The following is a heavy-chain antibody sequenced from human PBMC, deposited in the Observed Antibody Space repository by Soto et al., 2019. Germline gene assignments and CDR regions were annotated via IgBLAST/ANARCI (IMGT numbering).Heavy chain of an antibody. Sequence: QVQLVQSGPEVKKPGASVKVSCQTSGYTFTSYGINWVRQAPGQGPEWVGWISPLSGDTIYAQSVQGRVTFTTGTYSGTAYMELRSLTSDDTAVYYCARDGGKYDYDRCGFPYWGHGTLVTVTP. D-gene: IGHD3-22*01. V-gene: IGHV1-18*01. CDR1: GYTFTSYG. CDR3: ARDGGKYDYDRCGFPY. CDR2: ISPLSGDT. J-gene: IGHJ4*01.